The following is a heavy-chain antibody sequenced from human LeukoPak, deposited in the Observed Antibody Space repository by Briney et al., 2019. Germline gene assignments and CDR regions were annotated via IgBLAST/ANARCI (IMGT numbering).Heavy chain of an antibody. CDR1: GGSFSDYY. D-gene: IGHD6-19*01. CDR3: ARGEGTLAGRRWPYSFYYYVDV. V-gene: IGHV4-34*01. Sequence: PSETLSLTCVVYGGSFSDYYWAWVRHPPPKGLESIGEINHSRAIKYNSSLKRRVTISIDTSHHQFSLKLNSVTAADTAVYYCARGEGTLAGRRWPYSFYYYVDVWGKGTTVTVSS. CDR2: INHSRAI. J-gene: IGHJ6*03.